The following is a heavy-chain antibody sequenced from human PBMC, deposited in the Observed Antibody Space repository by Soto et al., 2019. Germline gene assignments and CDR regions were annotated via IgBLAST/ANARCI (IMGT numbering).Heavy chain of an antibody. D-gene: IGHD6-19*01. CDR1: GGTFSSYS. CDR3: ARDRSGWYQVVGGNWFDP. Sequence: GASVKVSCKPSGGTFSSYSISWVRQAPGQGLEWMGGIIPIFGTANYAQKFQGRVTITADESTSTAYMELSSLRSEDTAVYYCARDRSGWYQVVGGNWFDPWGQGTLVTVSS. J-gene: IGHJ5*02. V-gene: IGHV1-69*13. CDR2: IIPIFGTA.